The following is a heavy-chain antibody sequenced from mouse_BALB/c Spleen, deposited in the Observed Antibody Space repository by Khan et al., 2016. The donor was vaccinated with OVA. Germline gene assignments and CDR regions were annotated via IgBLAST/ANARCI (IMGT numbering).Heavy chain of an antibody. V-gene: IGHV3-2*02. D-gene: IGHD1-1*01. Sequence: LQESGPGLVNPSQSLSLTCTVTGYSITSDYAWNWIRQFPGNKLEWMGYISYSGRTSYKPSLKSRISITRDTSKNQVFLQLNSVTTEDTASYFCARSVTITTVVATDFDYWGQGTTLPVSS. J-gene: IGHJ2*01. CDR2: ISYSGRT. CDR3: ARSVTITTVVATDFDY. CDR1: GYSITSDYA.